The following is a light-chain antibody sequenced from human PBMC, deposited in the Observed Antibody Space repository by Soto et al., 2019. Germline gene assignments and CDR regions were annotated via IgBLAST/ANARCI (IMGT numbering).Light chain of an antibody. V-gene: IGKV1-6*01. CDR3: LQDKNYPLT. Sequence: AIQMTQSPSSLSASVGDRVTITCRASQGIRNDLDWYQQKPGKAPKLLIYAASTLQRGVPSRFSGSGSGTDFPLPISSRQPEDFATYYCLQDKNYPLTFGGGTKG. J-gene: IGKJ4*01. CDR1: QGIRND. CDR2: AAS.